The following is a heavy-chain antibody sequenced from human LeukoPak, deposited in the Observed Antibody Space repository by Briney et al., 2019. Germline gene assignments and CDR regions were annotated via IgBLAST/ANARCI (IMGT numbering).Heavy chain of an antibody. D-gene: IGHD6-13*01. CDR2: IKSKTDGGTT. J-gene: IGHJ5*02. CDR1: GFTFSNAW. V-gene: IGHV3-15*01. Sequence: GGSLRLSCAASGFTFSNAWMSWVRQAPGKGLEWVGRIKSKTDGGTTDYAAPVKGRFTISRDDSKNTLYLQMNSLKTEGTAVYYCTTDLSGRSGRYGSSWYRFDPWGQGTLVTVSS. CDR3: TTDLSGRSGRYGSSWYRFDP.